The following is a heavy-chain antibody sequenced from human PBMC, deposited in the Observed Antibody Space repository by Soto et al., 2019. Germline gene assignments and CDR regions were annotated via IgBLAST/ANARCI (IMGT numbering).Heavy chain of an antibody. Sequence: SETLSLTCSVSGGSISSGYYYWSWIRQPPGKGLEWIGNINYSGNTYYNPSLKSRLIISIDTSKNQFSLKLGSVTAADTAAYYCGSPPLYGLVVWAPGTSVTAS. CDR3: GSPPLYGLVV. J-gene: IGHJ6*02. CDR1: GGSISSGYYY. CDR2: INYSGNT. V-gene: IGHV4-30-4*01.